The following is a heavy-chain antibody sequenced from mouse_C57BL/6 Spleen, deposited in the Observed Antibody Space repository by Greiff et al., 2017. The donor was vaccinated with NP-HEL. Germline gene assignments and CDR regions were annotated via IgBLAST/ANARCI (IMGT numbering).Heavy chain of an antibody. CDR3: ARRMPPYDGYYGFAY. CDR1: GYSFTGYY. D-gene: IGHD2-3*01. Sequence: EVQLQQSGPELVKPGASVKISCKASGYSFTGYYMNWVKQSPEKSLEWIGEINPSTGGTTYNQKFKAKATLTVDKSSSTAYMQLKSLTSEDSAVYYCARRMPPYDGYYGFAYWGQGTLVTVSA. CDR2: INPSTGGT. J-gene: IGHJ3*01. V-gene: IGHV1-42*01.